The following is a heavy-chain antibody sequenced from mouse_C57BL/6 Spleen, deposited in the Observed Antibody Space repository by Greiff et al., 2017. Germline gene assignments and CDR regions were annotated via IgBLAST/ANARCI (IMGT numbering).Heavy chain of an antibody. D-gene: IGHD2-5*01. CDR2: IDPSDSYT. CDR1: GYTFTSYW. CDR3: ARDYSNYRFDY. Sequence: QVHVKQPGAELVRPGTSVKLSCKASGYTFTSYWMHWVKQRPGQGLEWIGVIDPSDSYTNYNQKFKGKATLTVDTSSSTAYMQLSSLTSEDSAVYYCARDYSNYRFDYWGQGTTLTVSS. J-gene: IGHJ2*01. V-gene: IGHV1-59*01.